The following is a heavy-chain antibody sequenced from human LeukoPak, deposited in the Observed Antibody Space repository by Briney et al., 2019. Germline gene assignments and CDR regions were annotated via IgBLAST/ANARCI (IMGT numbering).Heavy chain of an antibody. V-gene: IGHV3-21*01. CDR3: AREVSIDRHLDY. CDR1: GFTFSGYS. CDR2: ISSSSSYI. Sequence: PGGSLRLSCAASGFTFSGYSMNWVRQAPGKGLEWVSSISSSSSYIFYADSVKGRFTISRDNAKNSLYLQMNSLRAEDTAVYYCAREVSIDRHLDYWGQGTLVTISS. D-gene: IGHD3-16*02. J-gene: IGHJ4*02.